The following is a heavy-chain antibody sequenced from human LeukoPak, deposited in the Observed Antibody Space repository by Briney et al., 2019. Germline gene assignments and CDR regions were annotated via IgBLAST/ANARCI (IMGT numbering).Heavy chain of an antibody. D-gene: IGHD3-22*01. CDR3: GRETYTYDTSGPDH. CDR2: INSGGTTT. V-gene: IGHV3-74*01. Sequence: QPGGSLRLSCAASGFTFSSYWMHWVRQVPGKGLVWVSRINSGGTTTNYADSVKGRFTISRDNAKNTLYLQMNSLRAEDTAVYYCGRETYTYDTSGPDHWGQGTLVTVSS. CDR1: GFTFSSYW. J-gene: IGHJ4*02.